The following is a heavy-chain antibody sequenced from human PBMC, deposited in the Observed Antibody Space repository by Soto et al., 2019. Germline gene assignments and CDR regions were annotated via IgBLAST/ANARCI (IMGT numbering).Heavy chain of an antibody. CDR1: GFTFSSYS. Sequence: PGGSLRLSCAASGFTFSSYSMNWVRQAPGKGLEWVSSISSSSSYTNYADSVKGRFTISRDNAKNSLYLQMNSLRAEDTAVYYCAREPYSGYDWSSGMDVWGQGTTVTVSS. CDR3: AREPYSGYDWSSGMDV. J-gene: IGHJ6*02. V-gene: IGHV3-21*01. CDR2: ISSSSSYT. D-gene: IGHD5-12*01.